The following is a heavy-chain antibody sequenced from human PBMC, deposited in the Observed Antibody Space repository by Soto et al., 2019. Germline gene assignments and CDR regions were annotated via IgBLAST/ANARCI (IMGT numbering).Heavy chain of an antibody. CDR2: INSDGSST. CDR1: GFTFSSYW. V-gene: IGHV3-74*01. D-gene: IGHD4-17*01. Sequence: GGSLRLSCAASGFTFSSYWMHWVRQAPGKGLVWVSRINSDGSSTSYADSVKGRFTISRDNAKNTLYLQMNSLRAEDTAVYYCARDPRGPKTTVGSYFDYWGQGTLVTVSS. J-gene: IGHJ4*02. CDR3: ARDPRGPKTTVGSYFDY.